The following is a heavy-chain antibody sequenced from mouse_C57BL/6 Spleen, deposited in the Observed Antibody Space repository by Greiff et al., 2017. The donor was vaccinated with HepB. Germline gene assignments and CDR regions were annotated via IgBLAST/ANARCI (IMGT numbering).Heavy chain of an antibody. D-gene: IGHD1-1*01. Sequence: QVQLKQPGAELVKPGASVKLSCKASGYTFTSYWMHWVKQRPGQGLEWIGMIHPNSGSTNYNEKFKSKATLTVDKSSSTAYMQLSSLTSEDSAVYYGATPYYVGSSHWYFDVWGTGTTVTVSS. V-gene: IGHV1-64*01. CDR3: ATPYYVGSSHWYFDV. CDR2: IHPNSGST. J-gene: IGHJ1*03. CDR1: GYTFTSYW.